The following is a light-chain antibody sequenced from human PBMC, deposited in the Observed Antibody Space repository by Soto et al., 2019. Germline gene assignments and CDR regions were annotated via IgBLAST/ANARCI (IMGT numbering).Light chain of an antibody. J-gene: IGKJ5*01. CDR2: GAS. CDR1: QSVSSN. V-gene: IGKV3-15*01. Sequence: EIVLTQSPATLSLSPGERAILSCRSSQSVSSNLAWYQQKPGQAPRLLIYGASSRATGIPVRFSGSGPGTEFTLTISSLQSEDFAVYYCQQYNNWPLTFGQGTRLEI. CDR3: QQYNNWPLT.